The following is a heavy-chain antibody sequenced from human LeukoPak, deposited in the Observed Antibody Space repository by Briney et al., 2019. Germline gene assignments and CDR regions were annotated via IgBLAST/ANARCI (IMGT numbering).Heavy chain of an antibody. Sequence: GGSLRLSCAASGFTFSSYAMHWVRKAPGKGLEYVSAISSNGGSTYYANSVKGRFTISRDNSKNTLYLQMGSLRAENMAVYYCARESNWGHFDYWGQGTLVTVSS. CDR3: ARESNWGHFDY. V-gene: IGHV3-64*01. D-gene: IGHD7-27*01. CDR1: GFTFSSYA. J-gene: IGHJ4*02. CDR2: ISSNGGST.